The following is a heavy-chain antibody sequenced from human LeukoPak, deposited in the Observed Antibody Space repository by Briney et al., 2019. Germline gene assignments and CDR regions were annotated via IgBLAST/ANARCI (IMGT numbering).Heavy chain of an antibody. D-gene: IGHD3-10*01. Sequence: ASLKVSCKASGYTFTGYYMHWVRQAAGQGLEWLGLINPNSGGTNYAQKFQGRVTMTRDTSINTAYMELSRPRSDDTAVYYCASLGDYYGSGSYAPFDHWGQGTLVTVSS. J-gene: IGHJ4*02. CDR3: ASLGDYYGSGSYAPFDH. CDR2: INPNSGGT. V-gene: IGHV1-2*02. CDR1: GYTFTGYY.